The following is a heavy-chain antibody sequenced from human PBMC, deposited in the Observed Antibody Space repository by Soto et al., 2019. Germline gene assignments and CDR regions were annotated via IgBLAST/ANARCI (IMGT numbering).Heavy chain of an antibody. CDR1: SYTYTSSD. Sequence: ASVKVSSMAASYTYTSSDINWVRQATGQDFAWMGCMNPNKGNTAYAQKFQGRVTMTRDTSKSTAFMELSRLTSEDTAVYYCARGPRNWGVDYWGQGTLVTVSS. V-gene: IGHV1-8*01. CDR3: ARGPRNWGVDY. J-gene: IGHJ4*02. D-gene: IGHD7-27*01. CDR2: MNPNKGNT.